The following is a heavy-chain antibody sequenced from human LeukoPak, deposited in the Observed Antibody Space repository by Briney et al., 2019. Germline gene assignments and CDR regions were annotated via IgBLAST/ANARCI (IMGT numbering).Heavy chain of an antibody. Sequence: GGSLRLSCAASGFTFSNAWMSWVRQAPGKGQELVGRIKSKTDGGTTDYAAPVKGRFTISRDDSKNTLYLQMNSLKTEDTAVYYCTTAAHRYCSSTSCYSSYYWGQGTLVTVSS. CDR2: IKSKTDGGTT. J-gene: IGHJ4*02. V-gene: IGHV3-15*01. CDR3: TTAAHRYCSSTSCYSSYY. D-gene: IGHD2-2*02. CDR1: GFTFSNAW.